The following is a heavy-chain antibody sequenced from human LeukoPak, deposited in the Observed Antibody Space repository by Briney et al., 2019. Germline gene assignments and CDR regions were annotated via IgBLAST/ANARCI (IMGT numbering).Heavy chain of an antibody. CDR3: ARGTSYYGSGSYCNY. V-gene: IGHV1-8*01. D-gene: IGHD3-10*01. CDR1: GYTFTSYD. Sequence: ASVKVSFKASGYTFTSYDINWVRQATGQGLEWMGWMNPNSGNTGYAQKFQGRVTMTRNTSISTAYMELSSLRFEDTAVYYCARGTSYYGSGSYCNYWGQGTLVTVSS. CDR2: MNPNSGNT. J-gene: IGHJ4*02.